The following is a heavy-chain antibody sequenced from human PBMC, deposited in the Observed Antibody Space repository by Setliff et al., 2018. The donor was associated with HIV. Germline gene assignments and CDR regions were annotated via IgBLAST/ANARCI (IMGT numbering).Heavy chain of an antibody. CDR2: ISSSSSHI. V-gene: IGHV3-21*01. Sequence: GGSLRLSCAASGFTFSDYTMNWVRQAPGKGLEWVSFISSSSSHIYYGDSVKGRFTISRDDSKSIAYLQMNSLRAEDTAVYYCARGSPAHIGLFPYWGQGTLVTVSS. D-gene: IGHD3-16*01. CDR3: ARGSPAHIGLFPY. CDR1: GFTFSDYT. J-gene: IGHJ4*02.